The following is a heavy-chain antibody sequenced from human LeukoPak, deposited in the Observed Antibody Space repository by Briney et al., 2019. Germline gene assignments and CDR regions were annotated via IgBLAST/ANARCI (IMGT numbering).Heavy chain of an antibody. J-gene: IGHJ4*02. CDR3: ATLPKEQWLVIDYYFNY. Sequence: SVKVSCKASGGTFSSYAISWVRQAPGQGLEWMGGIIPIFGTANYAQKFQGRVTITTDESTSTAYMELSSLRSEDTAVYHCATLPKEQWLVIDYYFNYWGQGTLVTVSS. CDR1: GGTFSSYA. D-gene: IGHD6-19*01. V-gene: IGHV1-69*05. CDR2: IIPIFGTA.